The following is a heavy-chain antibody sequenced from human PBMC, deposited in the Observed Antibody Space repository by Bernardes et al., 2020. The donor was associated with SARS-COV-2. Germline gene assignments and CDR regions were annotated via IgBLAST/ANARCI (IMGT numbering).Heavy chain of an antibody. J-gene: IGHJ4*02. D-gene: IGHD3-22*01. CDR2: MNPNSGNT. V-gene: IGHV1-8*01. Sequence: ASVKVSYKASGYTFTSYDINWVRQATGQGLEWMGWMNPNSGNTGYAQKFQGRVTMTRNTSISTAYMELSSLRSEDTAVYYCARGRSRITMIVVAQYYFDYWGQGTLVTVSS. CDR1: GYTFTSYD. CDR3: ARGRSRITMIVVAQYYFDY.